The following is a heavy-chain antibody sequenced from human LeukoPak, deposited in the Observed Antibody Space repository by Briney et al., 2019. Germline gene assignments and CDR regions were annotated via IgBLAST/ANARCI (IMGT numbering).Heavy chain of an antibody. D-gene: IGHD3-10*01. J-gene: IGHJ4*02. CDR1: GFTFSSDA. CDR3: AKGGEGDYGSGSEIDY. Sequence: VGSLSLSCAASGFTFSSDAMSWVCQGPGKGLEWVSAISGSGGSTYYAYSLKGRFTISRDNSKNTLYLQMSSLRAEDTAVYYCAKGGEGDYGSGSEIDYWGQGTLVTVSS. V-gene: IGHV3-23*01. CDR2: ISGSGGST.